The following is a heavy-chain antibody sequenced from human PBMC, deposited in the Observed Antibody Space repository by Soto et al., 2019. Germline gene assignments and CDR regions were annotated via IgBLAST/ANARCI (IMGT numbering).Heavy chain of an antibody. CDR2: ISYDGSEK. J-gene: IGHJ4*02. CDR3: AKSPNFYCSSPNCYKYYFDH. D-gene: IGHD2-2*02. CDR1: GFTFNTYG. V-gene: IGHV3-30*18. Sequence: GGSLRLSCAASGFTFNTYGMHWVRQAPGKGLEWVAVISYDGSEKYYVDSVKGRFTISKDNSKNTLYLQMNSLRLEDTAVYYCAKSPNFYCSSPNCYKYYFDHWGQGTRVTVSS.